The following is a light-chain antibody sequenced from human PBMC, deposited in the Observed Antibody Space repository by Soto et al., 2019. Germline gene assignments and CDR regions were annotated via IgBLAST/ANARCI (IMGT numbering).Light chain of an antibody. V-gene: IGLV3-21*04. CDR1: NMGNKR. Sequence: SYELTQSPSVSVAPEKTATITCGGNNMGNKRVHWYRQKPGQATVLLISYDSDRPSGIPERFSGSNSGNTATLTISRVEAGDEADYYCQVWDIMTDNYVFGSGTKVTVL. J-gene: IGLJ1*01. CDR2: YDS. CDR3: QVWDIMTDNYV.